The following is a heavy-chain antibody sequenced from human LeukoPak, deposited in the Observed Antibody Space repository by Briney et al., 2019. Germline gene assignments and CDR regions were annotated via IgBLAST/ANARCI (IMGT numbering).Heavy chain of an antibody. Sequence: SETLSLTCTVSGDSISRFYWSWIRQPAGKGLEWIAYMYYSGSTNYNPSLRSRVTISVDTSKSQFSLKLSSVTAADTAVYYCARGSPDTPFDYWGQGTLVAVSS. J-gene: IGHJ4*02. V-gene: IGHV4-59*01. CDR1: GDSISRFY. CDR2: MYYSGST. CDR3: ARGSPDTPFDY. D-gene: IGHD2-15*01.